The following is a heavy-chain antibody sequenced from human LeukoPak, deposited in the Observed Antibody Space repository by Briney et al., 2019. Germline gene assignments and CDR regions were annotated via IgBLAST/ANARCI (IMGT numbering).Heavy chain of an antibody. J-gene: IGHJ4*02. Sequence: KSSETLSLTCTVSGGSISSSSYYWGWIRQPPGKGLEWIGFITYSGSTDHNPSLKSRVTISVDASKNQFSLKLTSVTAADTAVYYCVRHTTSGWYQVVYWGQGTLVTVSS. CDR1: GGSISSSSYY. CDR2: ITYSGST. CDR3: VRHTTSGWYQVVY. D-gene: IGHD6-19*01. V-gene: IGHV4-61*05.